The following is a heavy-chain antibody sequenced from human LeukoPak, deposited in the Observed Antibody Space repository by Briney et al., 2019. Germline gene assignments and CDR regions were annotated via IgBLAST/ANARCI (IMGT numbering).Heavy chain of an antibody. CDR1: GFTFDTYA. V-gene: IGHV3-23*01. CDR2: ISGGGRI. D-gene: IGHD6-19*01. CDR3: VKDLRQWLVGRFGH. Sequence: GGSLRLSCAASGFTFDTYAMHWVRQAPGTGLEWVSGISGGGRIYYADSVNGRFTMSRDNSKNTVDLELHSMRADDTAIYYCVKDLRQWLVGRFGHWGQGTLLTVSS. J-gene: IGHJ4*02.